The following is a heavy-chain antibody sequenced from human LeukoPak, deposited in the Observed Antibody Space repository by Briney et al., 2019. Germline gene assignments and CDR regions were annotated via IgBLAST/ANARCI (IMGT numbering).Heavy chain of an antibody. CDR3: AREYVEYGSGSRTNWFDP. CDR1: GYTFTGYY. V-gene: IGHV1-2*02. J-gene: IGHJ5*02. CDR2: INPNSGGT. D-gene: IGHD3-10*01. Sequence: ASVKVSCKASGYTFTGYYMHWVRQAPGQGLEWMGWINPNSGGTNYAQKFQGRVTMTRDTSISTAYMELSRLRSDDMAVYYCAREYVEYGSGSRTNWFDPWGQGTLVTVSS.